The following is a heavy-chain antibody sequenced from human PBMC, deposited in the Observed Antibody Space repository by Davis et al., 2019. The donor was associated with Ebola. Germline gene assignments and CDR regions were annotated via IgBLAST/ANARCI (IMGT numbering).Heavy chain of an antibody. CDR3: ARGLMDSATLRAGWFDP. D-gene: IGHD2/OR15-2a*01. V-gene: IGHV1-8*01. CDR1: GYTFSVYD. J-gene: IGHJ5*02. Sequence: AASVKVSCKASGYTFSVYDFNWVRQVAGQGLEWMGWMNPHTGYRAYARKLQGRVSMTRNSSINTAYMELSGLTSEDTAVYYCARGLMDSATLRAGWFDPWGQGTLVTVSS. CDR2: MNPHTGYR.